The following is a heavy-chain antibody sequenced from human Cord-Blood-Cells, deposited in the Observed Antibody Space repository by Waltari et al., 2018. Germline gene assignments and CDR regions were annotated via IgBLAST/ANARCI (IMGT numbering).Heavy chain of an antibody. CDR2: ISGRGGSK. D-gene: IGHD1-26*01. CDR1: GFTFSSYA. J-gene: IGHJ4*02. V-gene: IGHV3-23*01. CDR3: AKDRGVGATDY. Sequence: EVQLLESGGGLVQPGGYLRLSCAASGFTFSSYAMSWVSQAPGEGVDLVSAISGRGGSKYYADSVKGRFTISRDNSKNTLYLQMNSLRAEDTAVYYCAKDRGVGATDYWGQGTLVTVSS.